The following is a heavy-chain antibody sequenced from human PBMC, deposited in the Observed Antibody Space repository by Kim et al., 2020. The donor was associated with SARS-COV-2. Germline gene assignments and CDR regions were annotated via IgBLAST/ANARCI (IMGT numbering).Heavy chain of an antibody. V-gene: IGHV1-69*13. CDR3: ARDIAAEWYFDY. J-gene: IGHJ4*02. CDR1: GGTFSSYA. CDR2: IIPIFGTA. D-gene: IGHD6-13*01. Sequence: SVKVSCKASGGTFSSYAISWVRQAPGQGLEWMGGIIPIFGTANYAQKFQGRVTITADESTSTAYMELSSLRSEDTAVYYCARDIAAEWYFDYWGQGTLVTVSS.